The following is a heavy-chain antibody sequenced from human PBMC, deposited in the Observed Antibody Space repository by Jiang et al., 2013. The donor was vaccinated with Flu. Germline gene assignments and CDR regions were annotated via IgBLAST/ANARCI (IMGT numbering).Heavy chain of an antibody. CDR3: AHSTDYYDSSGYLSNAFDI. V-gene: IGHV2-5*02. J-gene: IGHJ3*02. Sequence: SGVGVGWIRQPPGKALEWLALIYWDDDKRYSPSLKSRLTITKDTSKNQVVLTMTNMDPVDTATYYCAHSTDYYDSSGYLSNAFDIWGQGTMVTVSS. D-gene: IGHD3-22*01. CDR1: SGVG. CDR2: IYWDDDK.